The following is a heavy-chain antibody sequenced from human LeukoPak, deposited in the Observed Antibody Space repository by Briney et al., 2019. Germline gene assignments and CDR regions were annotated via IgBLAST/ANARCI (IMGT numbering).Heavy chain of an antibody. CDR2: INPNSGAT. CDR1: GFTFTAYY. D-gene: IGHD3-22*01. V-gene: IGHV1-2*02. Sequence: SVKVSCKASGFTFTAYYMPVVRQAPGPGREWVGWINPNSGATNYAQKFQGRLTMTRDTSISTAYMELRSLRSDDTAVYYCARVGGIYYFDSTGYPTYFDCWGQGTMLTVSS. CDR3: ARVGGIYYFDSTGYPTYFDC. J-gene: IGHJ4*02.